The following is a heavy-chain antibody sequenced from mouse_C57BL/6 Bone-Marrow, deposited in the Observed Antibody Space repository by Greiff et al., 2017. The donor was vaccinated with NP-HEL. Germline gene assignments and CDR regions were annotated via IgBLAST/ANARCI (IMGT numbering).Heavy chain of an antibody. CDR2: IYPGGGYT. J-gene: IGHJ2*01. V-gene: IGHV1-63*01. CDR1: GYTFTNYW. Sequence: QVQLKESGAELVRPGTSVKMSCKASGYTFTNYWIGWAKQRPGHGLEWIGDIYPGGGYTNYNEKFKGKATLTADKSSSTAYMQFSSLTSEDSAIYYCALILTGYYFDYWGQGTTLTVSS. D-gene: IGHD1-2*01. CDR3: ALILTGYYFDY.